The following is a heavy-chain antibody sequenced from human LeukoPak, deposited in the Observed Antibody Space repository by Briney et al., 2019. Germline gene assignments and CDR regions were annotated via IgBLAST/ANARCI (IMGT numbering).Heavy chain of an antibody. Sequence: AASVKVSCKASGYTFSSYGISWVRQATGRGLEWMGWISGQTGKTKQAQKFQGRITLTTDSATNTAYMELRSLTSDDTAVYYCARDLAFPGSYGSAEFYFDFWGQGALVTVSS. CDR2: ISGQTGKT. V-gene: IGHV1-18*01. J-gene: IGHJ4*02. D-gene: IGHD1-26*01. CDR1: GYTFSSYG. CDR3: ARDLAFPGSYGSAEFYFDF.